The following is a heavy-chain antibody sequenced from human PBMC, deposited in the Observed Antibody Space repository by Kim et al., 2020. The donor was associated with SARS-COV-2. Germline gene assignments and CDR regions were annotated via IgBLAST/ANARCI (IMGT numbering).Heavy chain of an antibody. Sequence: ASVKVSCKASGYTFTSYYMHWVRQAPGQGLEWMGIINPSGGSTSYAQKFQGRVTMTRDTSTSTVYMELSSLRSEDTAVYYCASNENYYGSGSYRYGMDVWGQGTTVTVSS. D-gene: IGHD3-10*01. CDR2: INPSGGST. CDR3: ASNENYYGSGSYRYGMDV. CDR1: GYTFTSYY. V-gene: IGHV1-46*01. J-gene: IGHJ6*02.